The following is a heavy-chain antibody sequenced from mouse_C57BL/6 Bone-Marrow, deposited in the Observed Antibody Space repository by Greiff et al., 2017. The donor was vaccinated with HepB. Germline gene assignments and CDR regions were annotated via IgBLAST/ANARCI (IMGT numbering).Heavy chain of an antibody. CDR1: GYTFTDYN. D-gene: IGHD2-4*01. CDR3: AREGDYDDISSPMDY. Sequence: VQLKESGPELVKPGASVKIPCKASGYTFTDYNMDWVKQSHGKSLEWIGDINPNNGGTIYNQKFKGKATLTVDKSSSTAYMELRSLTSEDTAVYYCAREGDYDDISSPMDYWGQGTSVTVSS. J-gene: IGHJ4*01. CDR2: INPNNGGT. V-gene: IGHV1-18*01.